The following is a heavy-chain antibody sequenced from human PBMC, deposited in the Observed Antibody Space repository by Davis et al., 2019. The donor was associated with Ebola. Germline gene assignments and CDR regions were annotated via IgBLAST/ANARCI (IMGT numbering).Heavy chain of an antibody. CDR1: GFTFSSYA. D-gene: IGHD1-26*01. CDR3: ANSYYYGMDV. Sequence: GESLKISCAASGFTFSSYAMHWVRQAPGKGLEWVAVISYDGSNKYYADSVKGRFTISRDNSKNTLYLQMNSLRAEGTAVYYCANSYYYGMDVWGQGTTVTVSS. CDR2: ISYDGSNK. J-gene: IGHJ6*02. V-gene: IGHV3-30-3*01.